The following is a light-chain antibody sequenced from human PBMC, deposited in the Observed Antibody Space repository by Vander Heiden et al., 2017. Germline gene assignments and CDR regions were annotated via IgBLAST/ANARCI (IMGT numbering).Light chain of an antibody. Sequence: QSALTQPASVSGSPGQSITISCTGTSNDVGSYNLVSWYQHQPGKAPKLMMYEVSKRPSGVSNRFSGTKSGNTASLTISGLQAEDETDYYCCSYEGSLTLVFGGGTKLTVL. CDR3: CSYEGSLTLV. CDR2: EVS. CDR1: SNDVGSYNL. V-gene: IGLV2-23*02. J-gene: IGLJ2*01.